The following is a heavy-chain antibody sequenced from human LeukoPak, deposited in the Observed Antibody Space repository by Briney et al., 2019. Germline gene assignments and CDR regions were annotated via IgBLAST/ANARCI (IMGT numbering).Heavy chain of an antibody. CDR3: AAQYDSSGYSAY. D-gene: IGHD3-22*01. J-gene: IGHJ4*02. CDR1: GFTFSSYG. V-gene: IGHV3-30*03. Sequence: GGSLRLSCAASGFTFSSYGMHWVRQAPGKGLEWVAVISYDGSNKYYADSVKGRFTISRDNSKNTLYLQMNSLRVDDTAVYYCAAQYDSSGYSAYWGQGTLVIVSS. CDR2: ISYDGSNK.